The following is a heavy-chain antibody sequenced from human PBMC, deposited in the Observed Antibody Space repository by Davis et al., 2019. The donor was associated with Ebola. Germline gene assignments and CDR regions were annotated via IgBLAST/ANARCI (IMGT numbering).Heavy chain of an antibody. Sequence: SETLSLTCSVSAGSIGNSNYYCSWLRQPPGKGLEWIGSLFYTGTTYFNPSLNSRVAVSVDTSRNHFSLKLSSVTATDTAIYYCAIQVVGATRIFDFWGQGTLVTVSS. CDR3: AIQVVGATRIFDF. V-gene: IGHV4-39*02. D-gene: IGHD2-15*01. CDR2: LFYTGTT. J-gene: IGHJ4*02. CDR1: AGSIGNSNYY.